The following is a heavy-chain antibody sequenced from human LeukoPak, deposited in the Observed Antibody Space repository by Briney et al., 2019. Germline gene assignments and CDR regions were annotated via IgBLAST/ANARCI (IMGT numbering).Heavy chain of an antibody. D-gene: IGHD3-9*01. CDR3: ARRYDILTGYSLPDNWFDP. CDR2: IIPIFGTA. J-gene: IGHJ5*02. V-gene: IGHV1-69*13. CDR1: GGTFSSYA. Sequence: SVKVSCKASGGTFSSYAISWVRQAPGQGLEWMGGIIPIFGTANYAQKFQGRVTITADESTSTAYMELSSLRSEDTAVYYCARRYDILTGYSLPDNWFDPWGRGTLVTVSS.